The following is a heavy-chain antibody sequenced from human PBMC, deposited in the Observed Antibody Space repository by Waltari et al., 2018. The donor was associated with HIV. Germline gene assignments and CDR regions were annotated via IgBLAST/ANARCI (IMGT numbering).Heavy chain of an antibody. CDR3: ARGRRTTMKLVAPGEFCMDV. CDR2: VNHGGST. Sequence: SLTCTVYGGSLSAYYWSWLRQPPRKGLEWIGEVNHGGSTNSNPSLKSEVVISVDTSKNQFSLKLNAVTAADTAMYYCARGRRTTMKLVAPGEFCMDVWGLGTTVTVSS. CDR1: GGSLSAYY. V-gene: IGHV4-34*01. D-gene: IGHD3-22*01. J-gene: IGHJ6*02.